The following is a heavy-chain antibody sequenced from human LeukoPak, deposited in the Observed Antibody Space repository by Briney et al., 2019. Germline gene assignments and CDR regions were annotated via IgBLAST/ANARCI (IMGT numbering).Heavy chain of an antibody. D-gene: IGHD4-23*01. CDR2: IYYSGTT. Sequence: SETLSLTCTVSGGSISSSDSYWGWIRQPPGKGLEWIGNIYYSGTTYYNPSLKSRVTISIGTSKNHFSLKLSSVTAADTAMYYCAREGLRWTHRGLNYFDLWGRGTLVTVSS. V-gene: IGHV4-39*07. J-gene: IGHJ2*01. CDR3: AREGLRWTHRGLNYFDL. CDR1: GGSISSSDSY.